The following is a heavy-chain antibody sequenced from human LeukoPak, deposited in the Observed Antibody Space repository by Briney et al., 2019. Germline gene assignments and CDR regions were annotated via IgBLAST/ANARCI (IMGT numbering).Heavy chain of an antibody. Sequence: GASVKVSCKASGYTFTSYDINWVRQATGQGLEWMGWMNPNSGNTGYAQKFQGRVTMTRDTSITTAYMELSSLRSEDTAVYYCARGQYPLRIEVAGVFYYYYGMDVWGQGTTVTVPS. D-gene: IGHD6-19*01. CDR2: MNPNSGNT. V-gene: IGHV1-8*01. CDR3: ARGQYPLRIEVAGVFYYYYGMDV. J-gene: IGHJ6*02. CDR1: GYTFTSYD.